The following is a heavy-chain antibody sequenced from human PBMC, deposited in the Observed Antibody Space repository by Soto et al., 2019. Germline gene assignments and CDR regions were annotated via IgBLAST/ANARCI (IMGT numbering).Heavy chain of an antibody. CDR2: IIPIFGTA. CDR3: ARASYDSSGYYSTTLNWFDP. D-gene: IGHD3-22*01. J-gene: IGHJ5*02. CDR1: GGTFSSYG. V-gene: IGHV1-69*13. Sequence: SVKVSCKASGGTFSSYGISWVRQAPGQGLEWMGGIIPIFGTANYAQKFQGRVTITADESMSTAYMELSSLRSEDTAVYYCARASYDSSGYYSTTLNWFDPWGQGTLVTVSS.